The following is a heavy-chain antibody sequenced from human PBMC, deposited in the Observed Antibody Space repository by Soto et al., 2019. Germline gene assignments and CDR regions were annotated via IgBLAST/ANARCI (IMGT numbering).Heavy chain of an antibody. Sequence: PGESLKISCKGSGYSFTSYWIGWVRQMPGKGLEWMGIIYPGDSDTRYSPSFQGQVTISADKSISTAYLQWSSPKASDTAMYYCAGGGVRGVITRTRDYYGMAVWGQGTTVTV. CDR3: AGGGVRGVITRTRDYYGMAV. D-gene: IGHD3-10*01. CDR1: GYSFTSYW. CDR2: IYPGDSDT. V-gene: IGHV5-51*01. J-gene: IGHJ6*02.